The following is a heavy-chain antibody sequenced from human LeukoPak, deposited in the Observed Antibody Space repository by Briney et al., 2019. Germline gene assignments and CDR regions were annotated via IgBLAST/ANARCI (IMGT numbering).Heavy chain of an antibody. CDR1: GFTFSSYA. J-gene: IGHJ6*03. D-gene: IGHD1-26*01. V-gene: IGHV3-23*01. Sequence: GGSLRLSCAASGFTFSSYAMSWVRQAPGKGLEWVSAISGSAGSTYYADSVKGRFTISRDNSKNTLYLQMNSLRAEDTAVYYCAKGPWDSGSYPGHSYYMDVWGKGTTVTVSS. CDR3: AKGPWDSGSYPGHSYYMDV. CDR2: ISGSAGST.